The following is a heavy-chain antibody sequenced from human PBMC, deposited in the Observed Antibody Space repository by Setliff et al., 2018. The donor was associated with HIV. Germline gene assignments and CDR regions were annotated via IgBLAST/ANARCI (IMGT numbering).Heavy chain of an antibody. D-gene: IGHD2-15*01. CDR3: ALTGHRLLRGYMDV. J-gene: IGHJ6*03. CDR1: GGSVSTSSYY. V-gene: IGHV4-39*07. Sequence: PSETLSLTCTVSGGSVSTSSYYWGWIRQPPGKGLEWIGSLYNGGSTSYSPSLKSRVTMSVDTSKNRFSLKLKSVTAADTAVYYCALTGHRLLRGYMDVWGKGTTVTVSS. CDR2: LYNGGST.